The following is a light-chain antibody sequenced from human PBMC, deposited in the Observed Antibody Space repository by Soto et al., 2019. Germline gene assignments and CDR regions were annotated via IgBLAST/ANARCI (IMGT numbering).Light chain of an antibody. CDR2: AAS. V-gene: IGKV3-20*01. CDR3: EQYGSSMTWT. J-gene: IGKJ1*01. CDR1: PSVTSNY. Sequence: EVVLTQSPGTVSLSPGERATLSCRASPSVTSNYLAWYQQKPCQAPRLLLYAASSRSTGIPDRFSGSGSGTDFTLSSSRLEPEDFGVYYGEQYGSSMTWTFGQGTKVEIK.